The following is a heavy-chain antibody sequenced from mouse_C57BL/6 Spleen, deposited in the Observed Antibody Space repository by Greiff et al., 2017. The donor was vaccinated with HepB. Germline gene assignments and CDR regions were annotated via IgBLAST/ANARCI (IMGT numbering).Heavy chain of an antibody. V-gene: IGHV5-16*01. CDR2: INYDGSST. Sequence: EVQLVESEGGLVQPGSSMKLSCTASGFTFSDYYMAWVRQVPEKGLEWVANINYDGSSTYYLDSLKSRFIISRDNAKNILYLQMSSLKSEDTATYYCARDGYDGYYWYFDVWGTGTTVTVSS. CDR3: ARDGYDGYYWYFDV. D-gene: IGHD2-3*01. CDR1: GFTFSDYY. J-gene: IGHJ1*03.